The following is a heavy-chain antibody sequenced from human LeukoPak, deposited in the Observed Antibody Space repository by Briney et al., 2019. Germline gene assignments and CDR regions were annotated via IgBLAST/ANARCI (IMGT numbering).Heavy chain of an antibody. CDR3: AGDYGSGSYYPPTLDY. D-gene: IGHD3-10*01. Sequence: SVKVSCKASGGTFSSYATSWVRQAPGQGLEWMGGIIPIFGTANYAQKFQGRVTITADESTSTAYMELSSLRSEDTAVYYCAGDYGSGSYYPPTLDYWGQGTLVAVSS. CDR1: GGTFSSYA. CDR2: IIPIFGTA. J-gene: IGHJ4*02. V-gene: IGHV1-69*13.